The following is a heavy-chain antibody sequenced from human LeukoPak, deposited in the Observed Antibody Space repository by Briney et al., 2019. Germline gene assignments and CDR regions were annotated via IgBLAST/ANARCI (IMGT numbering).Heavy chain of an antibody. CDR1: GFTFSSYW. Sequence: PGGSLRLSCAASGFTFSSYWMSWVRQAPGKGLEWVANIKEDGSERYYVDSVKGRFTISRDNAKNTLYLQMNSLRAEDTAVYYCARGGYFDWLFDYWGQGTLVTVSS. V-gene: IGHV3-7*01. CDR2: IKEDGSER. CDR3: ARGGYFDWLFDY. J-gene: IGHJ4*02. D-gene: IGHD3-9*01.